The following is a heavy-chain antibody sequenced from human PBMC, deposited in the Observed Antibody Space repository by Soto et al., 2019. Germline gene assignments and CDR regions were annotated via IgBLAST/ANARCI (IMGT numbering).Heavy chain of an antibody. CDR2: IIPILGIA. J-gene: IGHJ4*02. Sequence: QVQLVQSGAEVKKPGSSVKVSCKASGGTFSSYTISWVRQAPGQGLEWMGRIIPILGIANYAQKFQGRVTMTADKSTSTAYMELSSLRSEDAAVYYCARAQLTMVRGVIFDYWGQGTLVTVSS. V-gene: IGHV1-69*02. CDR1: GGTFSSYT. CDR3: ARAQLTMVRGVIFDY. D-gene: IGHD3-10*01.